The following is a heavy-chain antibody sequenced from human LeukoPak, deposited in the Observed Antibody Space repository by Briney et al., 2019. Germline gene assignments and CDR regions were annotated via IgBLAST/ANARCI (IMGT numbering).Heavy chain of an antibody. Sequence: GGSLRLSCAASGFTFSSYWTHWVRQAPGKGLVWVSRINSDGSSTSYVDSVKGRFTISRDNAKNTLYLQMNSLRAEDTAVYYCARVRVDWLSKTKYFDYWGRGTLVTVSS. CDR3: ARVRVDWLSKTKYFDY. D-gene: IGHD3-9*01. V-gene: IGHV3-74*01. CDR1: GFTFSSYW. CDR2: INSDGSST. J-gene: IGHJ4*02.